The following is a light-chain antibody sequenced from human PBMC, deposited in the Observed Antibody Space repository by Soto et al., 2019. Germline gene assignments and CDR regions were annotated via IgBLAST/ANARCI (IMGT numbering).Light chain of an antibody. V-gene: IGLV2-14*01. CDR3: SSYTSSSTLYV. CDR2: EVS. CDR1: SSDGGGYNY. J-gene: IGLJ1*01. Sequence: QSGLTQPASVSGSPGQSITISCTGSSSDGGGYNYVSWYQQHPGKAPKLRIYEVSHRPSAASNRFSGSKSGNTASLTISGLQAEDEADYYCSSYTSSSTLYVFGTGTKV.